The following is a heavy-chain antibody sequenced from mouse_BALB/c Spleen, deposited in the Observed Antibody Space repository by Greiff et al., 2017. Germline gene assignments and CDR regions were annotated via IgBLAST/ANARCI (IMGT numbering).Heavy chain of an antibody. D-gene: IGHD1-2*01. CDR1: GYTFSSYW. J-gene: IGHJ4*01. Sequence: QVQLQQSGAELMKPGASVKISCKATGYTFSSYWIEWVKQRPGHGLEWIGEILPGSGSTNYNEKFKGKATFTADTSSNTAYMQLSSLTSEDSAVYYCARGRGLRPYYAMDYWGQGTSVTVSS. CDR2: ILPGSGST. CDR3: ARGRGLRPYYAMDY. V-gene: IGHV1-9*01.